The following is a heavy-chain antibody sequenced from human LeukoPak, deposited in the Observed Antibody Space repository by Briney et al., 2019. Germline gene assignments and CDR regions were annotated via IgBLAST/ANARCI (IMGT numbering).Heavy chain of an antibody. V-gene: IGHV3-23*01. CDR2: VSGSGHST. Sequence: GGSLRLSCAASGFTFSIYAMSWVRQAPGKGLEWVSTVSGSGHSTFYADSVKGRFTISRDNSKNTLYLQMNSLRAEDTAVYYCARDLHYYGSGTKYDAFDIWGQGTMVTVSS. D-gene: IGHD3-10*01. CDR1: GFTFSIYA. CDR3: ARDLHYYGSGTKYDAFDI. J-gene: IGHJ3*02.